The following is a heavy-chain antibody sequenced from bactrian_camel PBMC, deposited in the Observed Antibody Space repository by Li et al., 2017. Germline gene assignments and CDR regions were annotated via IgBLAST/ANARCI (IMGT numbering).Heavy chain of an antibody. J-gene: IGHJ4*01. V-gene: IGHV3S40*01. CDR2: INAGGTT. D-gene: IGHD3*01. Sequence: DVQLVESGGGLVQPGGSLRLPCATSGFTSSRNAMSWVRQAPGKALEWVSVINAGGTTGYADSVKGRFTISRDNAKNTVYLQLNSLKTEDMAMYYCAKAMSSLWDYDYWGQGTQVTVS. CDR3: AKAMSSLWDYDY. CDR1: GFTSSRNA.